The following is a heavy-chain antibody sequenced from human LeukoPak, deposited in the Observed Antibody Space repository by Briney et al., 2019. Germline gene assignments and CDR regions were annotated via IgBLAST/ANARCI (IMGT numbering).Heavy chain of an antibody. D-gene: IGHD3-10*01. CDR3: ARHTISDY. CDR1: GYSFSSYW. Sequence: GESLKISWKGSGYSFSSYWINWVRQMPGKGLEWMGRIDPSDSYTNYNPSFQGHATISADKSISTAYLQWSSLMASDTAMYYCARHTISDYWGQGTQVTVSS. V-gene: IGHV5-10-1*01. J-gene: IGHJ4*02. CDR2: IDPSDSYT.